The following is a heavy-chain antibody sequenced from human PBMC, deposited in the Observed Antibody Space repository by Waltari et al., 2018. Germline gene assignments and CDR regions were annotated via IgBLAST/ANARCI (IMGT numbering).Heavy chain of an antibody. Sequence: EVQLLESVGGLVQPGGSLRLSCAASGLTFSSYAMSWVRQAPGKGLEWVSAISGSGGSTYYADSVKGRFTISRDNSKNTLYLQMNSLRAEDTAVYYCAKAHNYYYDSSGYLDYWGQGTLVTVSS. CDR1: GLTFSSYA. D-gene: IGHD3-22*01. V-gene: IGHV3-23*01. CDR2: ISGSGGST. CDR3: AKAHNYYYDSSGYLDY. J-gene: IGHJ4*02.